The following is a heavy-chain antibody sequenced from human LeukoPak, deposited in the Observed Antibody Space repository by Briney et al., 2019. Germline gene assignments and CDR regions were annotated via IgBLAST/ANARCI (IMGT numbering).Heavy chain of an antibody. CDR1: GYSFTSYW. CDR3: ARRAPLGYCNGGSCHDAFDI. V-gene: IGHV5-51*01. J-gene: IGHJ3*02. Sequence: GESLKISCKGSGYSFTSYWIGWVRQMPGKGLEWMGIIYPGDSDTRYSPSFQGQVTISADKSISTAYLQWSSLKASDTAMYYCARRAPLGYCNGGSCHDAFDIWGQGTMITVSS. D-gene: IGHD2-15*01. CDR2: IYPGDSDT.